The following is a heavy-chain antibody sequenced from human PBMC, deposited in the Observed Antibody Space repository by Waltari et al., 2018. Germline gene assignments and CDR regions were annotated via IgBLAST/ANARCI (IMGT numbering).Heavy chain of an antibody. J-gene: IGHJ4*02. Sequence: QVQLQQWGAGLLKPSETLSLTCAVYGGSFSGYYWSWIRQPPGKGLEWIGEINHSGSTNYNPSLKIRVTISVDTSKNQFSLKLSSVTAADTAVYYCARSTPWRDGYNSWGQGTLVTVSS. CDR2: INHSGST. CDR1: GGSFSGYY. CDR3: ARSTPWRDGYNS. D-gene: IGHD5-12*01. V-gene: IGHV4-34*01.